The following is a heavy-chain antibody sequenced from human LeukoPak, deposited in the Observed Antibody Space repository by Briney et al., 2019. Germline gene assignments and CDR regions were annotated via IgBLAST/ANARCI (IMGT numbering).Heavy chain of an antibody. CDR2: ISSGGSTI. D-gene: IGHD3-10*01. CDR3: ARRITMVRGVSPPDY. Sequence: GGSLRLSCAASGFTFSDYYMSWIRQAPGKGLEWVSYISSGGSTIYYADSVKGRFTISRDNAKNSLYLQMNSLRAEDTAVYYCARRITMVRGVSPPDYWGQGTLVTVSS. CDR1: GFTFSDYY. J-gene: IGHJ4*02. V-gene: IGHV3-11*01.